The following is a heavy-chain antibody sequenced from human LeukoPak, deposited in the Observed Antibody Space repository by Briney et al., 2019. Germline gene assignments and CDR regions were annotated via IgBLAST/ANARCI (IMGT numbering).Heavy chain of an antibody. CDR1: GYTFTSYG. CDR3: ARDLRELLWFGELFGYFDY. Sequence: GASVKVSCKASGYTFTSYGISWVRQAPGQGLEWMGWINPNSGGTNYAQKFQGRVTMTRDTSISTAYMELSRLRSDDTAVYYCARDLRELLWFGELFGYFDYWGQGTLVTVSS. D-gene: IGHD3-10*01. CDR2: INPNSGGT. J-gene: IGHJ4*02. V-gene: IGHV1-2*02.